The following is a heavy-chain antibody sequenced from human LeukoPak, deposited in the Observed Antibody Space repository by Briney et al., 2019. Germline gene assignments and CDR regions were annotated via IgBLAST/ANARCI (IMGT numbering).Heavy chain of an antibody. CDR2: IYENGGTT. Sequence: PGGSLRLSCVGSGFTFRSHAMSWVRQAPEKGLEFVSGIYENGGTTYYADSVKGRFSISRDNAKNSLYLQMNSLRAEDTAVYYCARGPYEDYWGQGTLVTVSS. V-gene: IGHV3-23*01. CDR3: ARGPYEDY. J-gene: IGHJ4*02. D-gene: IGHD3-22*01. CDR1: GFTFRSHA.